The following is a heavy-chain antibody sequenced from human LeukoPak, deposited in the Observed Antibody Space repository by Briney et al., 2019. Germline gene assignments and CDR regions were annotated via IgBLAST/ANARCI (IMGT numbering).Heavy chain of an antibody. Sequence: PSETLSLTCTVSGGSISSGGYYWSWIRQHPGKGLEWIGYIYYSGSTYYNPSLKSRVTISVDTSKNQFSLKLSSVTAADTAVYYCASVIVVVTEYYFDYWGQGTLVTVSS. CDR1: GGSISSGGYY. D-gene: IGHD2-21*02. CDR2: IYYSGST. CDR3: ASVIVVVTEYYFDY. J-gene: IGHJ4*02. V-gene: IGHV4-31*03.